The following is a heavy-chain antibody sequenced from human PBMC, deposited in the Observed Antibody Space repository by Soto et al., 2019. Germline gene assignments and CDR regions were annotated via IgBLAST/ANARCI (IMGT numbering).Heavy chain of an antibody. CDR2: INPNSGGA. CDR1: GYTFTGYY. J-gene: IGHJ3*02. CDR3: ARDRDGLRGYSYGAGDAFDI. Sequence: ASVKVSCKASGYTFTGYYMHWVRQAPGQGLEWMGWINPNSGGANYAQKFQGRVTITADKSISTAYMELSSLRSEDTAVYYCARDRDGLRGYSYGAGDAFDIWGQGTMVTVSS. D-gene: IGHD5-18*01. V-gene: IGHV1-2*02.